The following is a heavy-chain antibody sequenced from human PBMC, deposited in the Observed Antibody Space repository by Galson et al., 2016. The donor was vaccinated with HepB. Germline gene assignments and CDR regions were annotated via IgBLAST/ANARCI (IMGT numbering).Heavy chain of an antibody. D-gene: IGHD6-13*01. J-gene: IGHJ5*02. CDR2: IYYSGGT. V-gene: IGHV4-31*03. Sequence: TLSLTCIVSGDSLGGGYGGYYWSWIRQHPGKGLEWIAYIYYSGGTYYNPSLKSRVTISLDTSKNQISLKVNSLTAADTAVYYCARHDMTAAGTWRNWFDPWGQGTLVTVSS. CDR1: GDSLGGGYGGYY. CDR3: ARHDMTAAGTWRNWFDP.